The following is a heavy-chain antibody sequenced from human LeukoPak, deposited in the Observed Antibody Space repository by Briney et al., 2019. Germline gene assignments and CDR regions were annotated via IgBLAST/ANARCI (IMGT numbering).Heavy chain of an antibody. CDR2: IVVGSGNT. J-gene: IGHJ6*02. V-gene: IGHV1-58*02. CDR3: AAESMGYCSSTSCYPVYYGMDV. CDR1: GFTFTSSA. D-gene: IGHD2-2*01. Sequence: ASVKVSCKASGFTFTSSAMQWARQARGQRLEWIGWIVVGSGNTNYAQKFQERVTITRDMSTSTAYMELSSLRSEDTAVYYCAAESMGYCSSTSCYPVYYGMDVWGQGTTVTVSS.